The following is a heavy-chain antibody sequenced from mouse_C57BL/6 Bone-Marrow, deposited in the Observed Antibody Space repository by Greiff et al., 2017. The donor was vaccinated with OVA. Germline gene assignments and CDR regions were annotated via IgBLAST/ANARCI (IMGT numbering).Heavy chain of an antibody. Sequence: EVQLQESGPGLVKPSQSLSLTCSVTGYSITRGYYWNWIRQFPGNKLEWLGYISYDGSNNYNPSLKNRISITRDTSKNQFFLKLNSVTTEDTATYYCARDPLTTVAWYFDVWGTGTTVTVSS. D-gene: IGHD1-1*01. CDR3: ARDPLTTVAWYFDV. CDR2: ISYDGSN. V-gene: IGHV3-6*01. CDR1: GYSITRGYY. J-gene: IGHJ1*03.